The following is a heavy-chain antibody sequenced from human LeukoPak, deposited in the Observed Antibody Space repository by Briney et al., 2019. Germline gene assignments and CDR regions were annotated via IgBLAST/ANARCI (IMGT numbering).Heavy chain of an antibody. J-gene: IGHJ4*02. D-gene: IGHD2-15*01. Sequence: GASLKISCKGSGYSFSTYWIAWVCQMPGKGLEWMGIIFPGDSETKYRPSFQGRVTISADRSFNTAYLQWSSVEASDTAMYYCARLPYCSGDTCRNYFFDYWGQGTLVTVSS. CDR2: IFPGDSET. V-gene: IGHV5-51*01. CDR3: ARLPYCSGDTCRNYFFDY. CDR1: GYSFSTYW.